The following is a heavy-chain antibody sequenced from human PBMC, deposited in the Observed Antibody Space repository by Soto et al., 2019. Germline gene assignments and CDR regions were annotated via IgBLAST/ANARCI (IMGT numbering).Heavy chain of an antibody. CDR3: VRGGSNYAS. CDR1: GFTFSDSW. V-gene: IGHV3-7*01. Sequence: RRLSCTASGFTFSDSWMTWVRQAPGKGLEWVARIKPDESEKKYADSVKGRFSISRDNAKNSMYLQMDSLRGEDTAVYYCVRGGSNYASWGQGAMVTIHS. J-gene: IGHJ5*02. D-gene: IGHD4-4*01. CDR2: IKPDESEK.